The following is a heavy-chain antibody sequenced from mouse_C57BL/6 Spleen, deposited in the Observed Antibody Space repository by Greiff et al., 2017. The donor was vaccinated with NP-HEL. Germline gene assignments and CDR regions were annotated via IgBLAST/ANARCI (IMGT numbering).Heavy chain of an antibody. D-gene: IGHD2-3*01. V-gene: IGHV1-76*01. CDR1: GYTFTDYY. CDR3: ARPDDGYWYFDV. Sequence: VKLVESGAELVRPGASVKLSCKASGYTFTDYYINWVKQRPGQGLEWIARIYPGSGNTYYNEKFKGKATLTAEKSSSTAYMQLSSLTSEDSAVYFCARPDDGYWYFDVWGTGTTVTVSS. CDR2: IYPGSGNT. J-gene: IGHJ1*03.